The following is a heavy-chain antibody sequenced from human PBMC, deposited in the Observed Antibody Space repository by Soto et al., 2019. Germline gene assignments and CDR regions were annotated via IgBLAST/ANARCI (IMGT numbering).Heavy chain of an antibody. CDR2: ISYDGSNK. CDR3: TKEGSAASRHYYYYYMDV. J-gene: IGHJ6*03. Sequence: QVQLVESGGGVVQPGRSLRLSCAASGFTFSSYGMHWVRQAPGKGLEWVAVISYDGSNKYYADSVKGRFTISRDNSMNTQYPQMNSLRAEDTAVYYCTKEGSAASRHYYYYYMDVWGKGTTVTVSS. CDR1: GFTFSSYG. V-gene: IGHV3-30*18. D-gene: IGHD2-2*01.